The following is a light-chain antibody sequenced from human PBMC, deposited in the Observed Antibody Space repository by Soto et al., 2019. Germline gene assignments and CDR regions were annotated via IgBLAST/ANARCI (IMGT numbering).Light chain of an antibody. CDR3: SSYAGSSVV. V-gene: IGLV2-8*01. J-gene: IGLJ2*01. CDR1: SSDVGAYNY. Sequence: QSALTQPPSASGSPGQSVTISCTGTSSDVGAYNYVSWYQQHPGKAPKLMIYEVSKRPSGVPDRFSGSKSGNTASLTVSGLQAEDEADYYCSSYAGSSVVFGGGTQLTVL. CDR2: EVS.